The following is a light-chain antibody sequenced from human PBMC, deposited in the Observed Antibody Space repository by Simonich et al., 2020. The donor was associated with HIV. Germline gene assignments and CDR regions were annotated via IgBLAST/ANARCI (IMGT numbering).Light chain of an antibody. CDR2: WAS. CDR3: QHYYTIPYT. J-gene: IGKJ2*01. V-gene: IGKV4-1*01. CDR1: QSVLYSSNNKNY. Sequence: IVMTQSPDSLAVSLGERATINCKSSQSVLYSSNNKNYLAWYQQRPGQTPKLLIYWASSRESGVPDRFSGSGSGTDFTLTISSLQAEDVAVYYCQHYYTIPYTFGQGTKLEIK.